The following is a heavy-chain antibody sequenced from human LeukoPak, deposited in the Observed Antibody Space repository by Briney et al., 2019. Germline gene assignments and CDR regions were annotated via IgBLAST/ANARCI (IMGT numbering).Heavy chain of an antibody. V-gene: IGHV4-39*07. CDR3: ARAALPGSPYDTTPFDI. Sequence: SETLSLTCTVSGGSISGSKYYWGWIRQPPGKGLEWIGSIFYSGSTYYNPSLKSRVTISVDTPKNQFSLRLRSVTAADTAVYYCARAALPGSPYDTTPFDIWGQGTMVTVSS. CDR2: IFYSGST. CDR1: GGSISGSKYY. J-gene: IGHJ3*02. D-gene: IGHD3-22*01.